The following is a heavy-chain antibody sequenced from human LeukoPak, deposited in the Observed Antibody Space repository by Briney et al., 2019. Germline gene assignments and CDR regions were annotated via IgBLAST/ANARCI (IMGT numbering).Heavy chain of an antibody. CDR2: INHSGST. Sequence: PSETLSLTCAVYGGSFSGYYWSWIRQPPGQGLEWIGEINHSGSTNYNPSLKSRVTISVDKSKNQFSLKLSSVTAADTAVYYCARDSSIDYGSGFVYDYWGQGTLVTVSS. CDR1: GGSFSGYY. CDR3: ARDSSIDYGSGFVYDY. J-gene: IGHJ4*02. V-gene: IGHV4-34*01. D-gene: IGHD3-10*01.